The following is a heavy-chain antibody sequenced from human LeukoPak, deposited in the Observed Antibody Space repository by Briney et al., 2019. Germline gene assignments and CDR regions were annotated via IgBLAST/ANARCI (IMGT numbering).Heavy chain of an antibody. D-gene: IGHD3-10*01. V-gene: IGHV3-30*18. CDR3: AKDRDYYGSGSDY. J-gene: IGHJ4*02. CDR1: GFTFNIYG. CDR2: ISYDEMYQ. Sequence: GGPLRLSCAASGFTFNIYGMHWVRLAPGKGLEWVAGISYDEMYQYYADSVKGRFTISRDNSKNTLFLQMNSLRAEDTAIYYCAKDRDYYGSGSDYWGQGTLVTVSS.